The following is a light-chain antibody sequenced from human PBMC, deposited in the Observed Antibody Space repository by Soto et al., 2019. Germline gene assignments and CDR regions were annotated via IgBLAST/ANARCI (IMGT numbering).Light chain of an antibody. CDR2: DAS. CDR1: QSISNR. V-gene: IGKV1-5*01. J-gene: IGKJ1*01. CDR3: QPSGGMWA. Sequence: DNQIAPSPSALSAAGRDRVTITCRASQSISNRLGWYQQKQGKAPKVVIYDASSLESGVPSRFSGSGSGTEFILTINSLQPDDFAPYCCQPSGGMWAFCQGTTVDI.